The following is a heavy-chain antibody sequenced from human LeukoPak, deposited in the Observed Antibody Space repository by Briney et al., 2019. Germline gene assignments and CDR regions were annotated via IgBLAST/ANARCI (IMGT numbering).Heavy chain of an antibody. J-gene: IGHJ4*02. Sequence: PSGTLSLTCTVSGGSINSGDNYWSWIRQPPGKGLEWIGFIYYRGTTYYNPSLKSRVSISIDTSRNQFSLKLNSVTAADTAVYYCARIEGNSGYGWSHFDYWGQGRLVTVSS. CDR2: IYYRGTT. CDR3: ARIEGNSGYGWSHFDY. D-gene: IGHD3-10*01. CDR1: GGSINSGDNY. V-gene: IGHV4-30-4*01.